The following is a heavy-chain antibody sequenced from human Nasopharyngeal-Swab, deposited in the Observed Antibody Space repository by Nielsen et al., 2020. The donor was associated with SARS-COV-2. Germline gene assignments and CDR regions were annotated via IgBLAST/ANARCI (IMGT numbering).Heavy chain of an antibody. CDR2: ISWNSGRT. D-gene: IGHD4-11*01. CDR3: TKGRADYSNPSFDN. J-gene: IGHJ4*02. V-gene: IGHV3-9*01. Sequence: SLKISCSASGFTYDDYSMHWVRQAPRKGLEWVSCISWNSGRTGYTDSVRGRFTISRDNARNSLYLQMDSLRVEDTAFYYCTKGRADYSNPSFDNWGQGTLVTVS. CDR1: GFTYDDYS.